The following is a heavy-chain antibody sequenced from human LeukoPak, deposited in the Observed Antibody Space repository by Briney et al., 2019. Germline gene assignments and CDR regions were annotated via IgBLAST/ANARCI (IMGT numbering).Heavy chain of an antibody. CDR1: GFTFSNFG. V-gene: IGHV3-7*01. CDR3: ARDEYLWSGYYPNQAFDY. D-gene: IGHD3-3*01. CDR2: IKQDGSEK. J-gene: IGHJ4*02. Sequence: PGGSLRLSCAASGFTFSNFGMHWVRQAPGKGLEWVANIKQDGSEKYYVDSVKGRFTISRDNAKKSLYLQMNSLRAEDTAMYYCARDEYLWSGYYPNQAFDYWGQGTLVTVSS.